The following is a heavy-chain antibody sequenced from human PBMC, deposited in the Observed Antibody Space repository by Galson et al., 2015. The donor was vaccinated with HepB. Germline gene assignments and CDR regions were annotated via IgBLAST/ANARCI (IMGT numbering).Heavy chain of an antibody. Sequence: SLRLSCAASGFTFSSYNMNWVRQAPGKGLDWISYISATGTTIEYADSVKGRFIISRDNAKNSLYLQVNSLRVEDTAVYYCARDSRATFGEPNWFDSWGQGTLVIVSS. J-gene: IGHJ5*01. CDR1: GFTFSSYN. CDR3: ARDSRATFGEPNWFDS. D-gene: IGHD3-3*01. CDR2: ISATGTTI. V-gene: IGHV3-48*03.